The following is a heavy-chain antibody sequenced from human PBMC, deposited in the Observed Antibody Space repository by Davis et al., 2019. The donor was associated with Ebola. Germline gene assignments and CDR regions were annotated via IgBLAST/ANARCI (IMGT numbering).Heavy chain of an antibody. CDR2: ISGSGGTT. Sequence: GESLKISCAASGFMFSSYAMTWVRQAPGKGLEWVSAISGSGGTTYYAGSVKGRFTISRDNSENTLYLQMNSLRTEDTAVYYCAKVSGGWSGFDYWGQGTLVTVSS. CDR3: AKVSGGWSGFDY. V-gene: IGHV3-23*01. CDR1: GFMFSSYA. J-gene: IGHJ4*02. D-gene: IGHD6-19*01.